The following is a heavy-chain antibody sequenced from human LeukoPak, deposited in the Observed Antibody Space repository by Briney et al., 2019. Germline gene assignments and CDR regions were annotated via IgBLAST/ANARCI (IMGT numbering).Heavy chain of an antibody. Sequence: GGSLRLSCAASGFTFSSYAMSWVRQAPGKGLEWVSGISGSGDSTYYADSVKGRFTISRDNSKNTLYLQMNSLRAEDTAVYYCAKAGSISRYCTNGLCYDLDYWGQGTLVTVSS. V-gene: IGHV3-23*01. D-gene: IGHD2-8*01. CDR3: AKAGSISRYCTNGLCYDLDY. CDR1: GFTFSSYA. J-gene: IGHJ4*01. CDR2: ISGSGDST.